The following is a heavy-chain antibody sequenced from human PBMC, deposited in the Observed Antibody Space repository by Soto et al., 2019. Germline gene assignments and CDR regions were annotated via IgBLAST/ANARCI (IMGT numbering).Heavy chain of an antibody. V-gene: IGHV3-23*01. Sequence: LRLSCAASGFTFSSYAMSWVRQAPGKGLEWVSAISGSGGSTYYADSVKGRFTISRDNSKNTLYLQMNSLRAEDTAVYYCAKAIRNYGSGNGRWFDPWGQGTLVTVSS. CDR2: ISGSGGST. D-gene: IGHD3-10*01. CDR3: AKAIRNYGSGNGRWFDP. CDR1: GFTFSSYA. J-gene: IGHJ5*02.